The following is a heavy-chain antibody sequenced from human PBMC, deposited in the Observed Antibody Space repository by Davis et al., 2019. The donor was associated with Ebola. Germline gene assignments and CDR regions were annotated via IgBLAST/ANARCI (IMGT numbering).Heavy chain of an antibody. D-gene: IGHD3-10*01. V-gene: IGHV3-30*04. CDR2: ISYDESNK. CDR3: ARGYGSGRHFDY. CDR1: GFTFRSYA. J-gene: IGHJ4*02. Sequence: GGSLRLSCEASGFTFRSYAMHWVRQAPGKGLEWVALISYDESNKHYADSVKGRFTVSRDNAKNSLYLQMNSLTDEDTAIYYCARGYGSGRHFDYWGQGTLVTVSS.